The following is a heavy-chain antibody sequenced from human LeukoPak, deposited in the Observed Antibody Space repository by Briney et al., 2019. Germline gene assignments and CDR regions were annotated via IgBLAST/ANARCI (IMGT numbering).Heavy chain of an antibody. D-gene: IGHD1-26*01. V-gene: IGHV4-39*01. CDR3: ARSLWYSGYM. Sequence: SETLSLTCTVSGGSISSSSYYWGWIRQPPGKGLEWIGSIYYSGSTYYNPSLKSRVTIPVDTSKNQFSLRLSSVTAADTAVYYCARSLWYSGYMWGQGTLVTVSS. CDR1: GGSISSSSYY. CDR2: IYYSGST. J-gene: IGHJ4*02.